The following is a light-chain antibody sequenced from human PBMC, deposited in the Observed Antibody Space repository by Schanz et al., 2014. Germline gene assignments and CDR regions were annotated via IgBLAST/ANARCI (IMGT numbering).Light chain of an antibody. CDR1: ESVSSN. V-gene: IGKV3-15*01. CDR3: QKYNDAPWT. Sequence: EIVMTQSPVTLSVSPGERATLSCRASESVSSNLAWYEQKPGQAPRLLVYGASTRATGIPARFSGSGSGTEFNLTISSLQSEDVATYYCQKYNDAPWTLGQGTKVEVK. CDR2: GAS. J-gene: IGKJ1*01.